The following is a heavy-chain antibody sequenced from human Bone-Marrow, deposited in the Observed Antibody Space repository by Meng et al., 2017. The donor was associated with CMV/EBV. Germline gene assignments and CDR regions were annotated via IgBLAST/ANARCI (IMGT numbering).Heavy chain of an antibody. CDR2: IKQDGSEK. CDR3: ARVSSCYTCYYGMDV. V-gene: IGHV3-7*01. J-gene: IGHJ6*02. Sequence: GGSLRLSCAAPGFSVNDHYMSWVRQAPGKGLEWVANIKQDGSEKYYVDSVKGRFTISRDNAKNSLYLQRNSLRAEDTAVYYCARVSSCYTCYYGMDVWGQGTTVTVSS. CDR1: GFSVNDHY. D-gene: IGHD2-2*02.